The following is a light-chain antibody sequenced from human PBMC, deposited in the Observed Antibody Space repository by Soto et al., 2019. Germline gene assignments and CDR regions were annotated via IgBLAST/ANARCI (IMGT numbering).Light chain of an antibody. V-gene: IGKV3-15*01. J-gene: IGKJ1*01. CDR2: GAS. CDR3: QQYNNWWT. CDR1: ESVSSN. Sequence: EIVMTQSPVTLSMSPGEIATLSFRAGESVSSNLAWYQQKPGQAPRLLIYGASTRATGIPARFTGSGSGTEFTLTISSLQFDDSAVYYCQQYNNWWTFGQGTKV.